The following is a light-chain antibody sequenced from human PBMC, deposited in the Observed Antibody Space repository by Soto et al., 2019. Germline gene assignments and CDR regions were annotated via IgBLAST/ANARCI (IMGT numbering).Light chain of an antibody. Sequence: EILLAPSPATLSVSPGERATLSCRASQSVNTNFAWYQQKPGQAPRLLIYGASTRATGIPARFSGSGSGTDFTLTISCLQSEDFATYYCQQYYSYPWTFGQGTKGDIK. CDR1: QSVNTN. CDR3: QQYYSYPWT. J-gene: IGKJ1*01. CDR2: GAS. V-gene: IGKV3-15*01.